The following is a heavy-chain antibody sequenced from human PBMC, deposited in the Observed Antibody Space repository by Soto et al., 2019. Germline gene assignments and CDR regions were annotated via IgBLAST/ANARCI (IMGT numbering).Heavy chain of an antibody. Sequence: QVQLQESGPGLVKPSETLSLTCTVSGGSISSYYWSWIRQPPGKGREWIGYIYYSGSTNYNPSLKSRVTISVDTSKNQFSLKLSSVTAADTAVYYCARDVRYCSGGSCYSVGAFDIWGQGTMVTVSS. CDR1: GGSISSYY. J-gene: IGHJ3*02. V-gene: IGHV4-59*01. CDR2: IYYSGST. CDR3: ARDVRYCSGGSCYSVGAFDI. D-gene: IGHD2-15*01.